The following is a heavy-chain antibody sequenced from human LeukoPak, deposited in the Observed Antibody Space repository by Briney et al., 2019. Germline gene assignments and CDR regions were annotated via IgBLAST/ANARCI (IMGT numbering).Heavy chain of an antibody. CDR2: IYYTGGT. Sequence: PSETLSLTCTVSGGPLTRSLSYWGWIRRPSGKGLEWIGNIYYTGGTDYSPSFESRAAMSVDTSKNQFSLQLRSVTAADTAVYYCARLNSGYEDYYFDDWGQGTLVTVSS. D-gene: IGHD5-12*01. CDR3: ARLNSGYEDYYFDD. J-gene: IGHJ4*02. CDR1: GGPLTRSLSY. V-gene: IGHV4-39*01.